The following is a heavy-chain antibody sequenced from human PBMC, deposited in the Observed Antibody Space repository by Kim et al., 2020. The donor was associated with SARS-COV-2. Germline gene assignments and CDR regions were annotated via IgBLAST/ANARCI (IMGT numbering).Heavy chain of an antibody. Sequence: GGSLRLSCAASGFPFSSAWMTWVRQAPGKGLEWVGRIKSKTDGETTDYAAPVKGRFVISRDDSEYILFLQMNSLKTDDTAVYYCATDRRSRYYDDSGVDSWGQGSLVTVSS. CDR1: GFPFSSAW. CDR2: IKSKTDGETT. V-gene: IGHV3-15*01. J-gene: IGHJ4*02. D-gene: IGHD3-22*01. CDR3: ATDRRSRYYDDSGVDS.